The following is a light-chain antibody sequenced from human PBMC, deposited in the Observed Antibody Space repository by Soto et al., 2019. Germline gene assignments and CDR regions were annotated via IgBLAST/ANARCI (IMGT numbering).Light chain of an antibody. CDR1: SNDIGAFNY. CDR2: EVS. J-gene: IGLJ2*01. V-gene: IGLV2-14*01. CDR3: IVYASPSAGF. Sequence: QSALTQPASVSGSPGQSITISCTGTSNDIGAFNYVSWYQQHPGKAPKVIIYEVSNRPSGVSHRFSGSKSGNTASLTISGLQAEDGADYHRIVYASPSAGFFGGGTKLPVL.